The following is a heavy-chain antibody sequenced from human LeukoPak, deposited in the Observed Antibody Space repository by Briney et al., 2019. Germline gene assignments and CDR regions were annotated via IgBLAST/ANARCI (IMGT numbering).Heavy chain of an antibody. CDR1: GFSFSSYA. Sequence: GESLRFSCAASGFSFSSYAMSWVRQAPGKGLEWVSAISGSGSSTYYADSVKGRFTISRDNSKNTLYLQMNSLRAEDTAVYYSAKDPRRIDPAPYWGQGTLVTVSS. CDR2: ISGSGSST. V-gene: IGHV3-23*01. CDR3: AKDPRRIDPAPY. D-gene: IGHD2-15*01. J-gene: IGHJ4*02.